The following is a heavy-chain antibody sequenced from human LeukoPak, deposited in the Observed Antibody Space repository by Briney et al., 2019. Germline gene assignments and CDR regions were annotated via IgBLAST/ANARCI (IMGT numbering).Heavy chain of an antibody. V-gene: IGHV3-74*01. CDR2: ISTDGSDT. J-gene: IGHJ4*02. D-gene: IGHD1-26*01. CDR1: GFTFSSYY. CDR3: TRESFTGCGSYAY. Sequence: GGSLRLSCAASGFTFSSYYMHWVRQALGKGLVWVSRISTDGSDTIYADSVKGRFTISRDNAKNTLYLQMNSLRAEDTAVYYCTRESFTGCGSYAYWGQGTLVTVSS.